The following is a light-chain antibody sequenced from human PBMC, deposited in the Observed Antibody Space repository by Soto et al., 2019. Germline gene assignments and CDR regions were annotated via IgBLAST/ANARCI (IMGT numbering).Light chain of an antibody. Sequence: EIVLTQSPGTLSLSPGERGTLSCRASQSVSTNLAWYQQKPGQAPRLLIYGASNRATGIPDRFSGSGSGTDFTVTISRLEPEDFAVYYCQQYGSSGTFGQGTKV. V-gene: IGKV3-20*01. CDR3: QQYGSSGT. J-gene: IGKJ1*01. CDR1: QSVSTN. CDR2: GAS.